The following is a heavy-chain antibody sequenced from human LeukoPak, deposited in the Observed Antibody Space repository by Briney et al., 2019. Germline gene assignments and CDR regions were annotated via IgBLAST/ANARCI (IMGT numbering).Heavy chain of an antibody. D-gene: IGHD6-13*01. Sequence: GGSLRLSWAASGFAVSSNYMSWARQAPGKGREGVSIIYSDGTTYYAAPVKGRFTISRDNSRNTLSLQMNSLRTEDTALYYCARRGSSWLDYWGQGTLVTVSS. J-gene: IGHJ4*02. V-gene: IGHV3-66*02. CDR2: IYSDGTT. CDR1: GFAVSSNY. CDR3: ARRGSSWLDY.